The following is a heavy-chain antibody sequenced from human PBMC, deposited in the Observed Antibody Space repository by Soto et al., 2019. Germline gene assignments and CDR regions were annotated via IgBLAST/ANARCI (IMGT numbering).Heavy chain of an antibody. J-gene: IGHJ4*02. CDR1: GGSFSGYY. CDR2: INHSGST. D-gene: IGHD1-26*01. V-gene: IGHV4-34*01. CDR3: ARGLSREGSFIYYFDY. Sequence: SETLSLTCAVYGGSFSGYYWSWIRQPPGKGLEWIGEINHSGSTNYNPSLKSRVTISVDTSKNQFSLKLSSVTAADTAVYYCARGLSREGSFIYYFDYWGQGTLVTVSS.